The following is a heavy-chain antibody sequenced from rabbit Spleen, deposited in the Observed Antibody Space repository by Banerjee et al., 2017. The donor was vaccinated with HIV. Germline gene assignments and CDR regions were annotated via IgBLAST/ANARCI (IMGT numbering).Heavy chain of an antibody. Sequence: QSLEESGGDLVKPGASLTLTCTASGVSFSSDQYMCWVRQAPGKGLEWIACIEGGGSAFTYFASWAKGRFTISKTSSTTVTLQMTSLTAADTATYFCARGSAAMTMVITGFYFNLWGPGTLVTVS. CDR1: GVSFSSDQY. J-gene: IGHJ4*01. D-gene: IGHD2-1*01. V-gene: IGHV1S40*01. CDR3: ARGSAAMTMVITGFYFNL. CDR2: IEGGGSAFT.